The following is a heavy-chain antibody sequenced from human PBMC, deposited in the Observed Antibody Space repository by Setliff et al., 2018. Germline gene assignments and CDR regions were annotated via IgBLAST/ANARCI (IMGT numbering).Heavy chain of an antibody. CDR2: IYTSWST. CDR1: GGSLSSHY. Sequence: LSLTCTVSGGSLSSHYWSWIRQPPGKGLEWIGQIYTSWSTNYNPSLKSRVTISLDTSKNQFSLSLTSVTAEDTAVYYCARMSGFQYIDVWDKGTTVTVSS. V-gene: IGHV4-4*09. CDR3: ARMSGFQYIDV. J-gene: IGHJ6*03. D-gene: IGHD3-3*01.